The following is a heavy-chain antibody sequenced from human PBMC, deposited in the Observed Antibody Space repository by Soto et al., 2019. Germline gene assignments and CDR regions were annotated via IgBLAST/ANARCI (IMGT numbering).Heavy chain of an antibody. D-gene: IGHD3-16*01. CDR3: VCGGNFFVF. J-gene: IGHJ4*02. Sequence: EVQLVESGGGLVQPGGSLRLPCAASGFTFSTYWMTWVRQPPGQGLEWVASINQDGSERYYVDSVRGRFTISRDNAKNSIYLQMNSMRADDSAVDYCVCGGNFFVFWGQGTLVTVSP. CDR1: GFTFSTYW. V-gene: IGHV3-7*01. CDR2: INQDGSER.